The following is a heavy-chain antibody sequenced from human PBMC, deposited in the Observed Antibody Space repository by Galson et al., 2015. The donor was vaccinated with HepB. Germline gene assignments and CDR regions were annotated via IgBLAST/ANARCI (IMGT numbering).Heavy chain of an antibody. V-gene: IGHV3-21*01. D-gene: IGHD3-10*01. CDR2: ISSSSSYI. CDR1: GFTFSSYS. J-gene: IGHJ4*02. Sequence: SLRLSCAASGFTFSSYSMNWVRQAPGKGLEWVSSISSSSSYIYYADSVKGRFTISRDNAKNSLYLQMNSLRAEDTAVYYCARGGELYGSGSFDYWGQGTLVTVSS. CDR3: ARGGELYGSGSFDY.